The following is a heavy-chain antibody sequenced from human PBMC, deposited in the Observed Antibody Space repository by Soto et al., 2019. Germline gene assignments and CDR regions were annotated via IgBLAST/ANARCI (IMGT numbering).Heavy chain of an antibody. Sequence: EVQLVESGGGLVKPGGSLRLSCSASGLSFSNAWMNWVRQAPGKGLEWVGRIKSDTDGGTTDYAAPVKGRFTISRDDSKNMLYLQMRRLKSEDTAVYYCTTDQITMIGGVIKVYLDPWGQGSRVTVSS. CDR1: GLSFSNAW. J-gene: IGHJ5*02. CDR3: TTDQITMIGGVIKVYLDP. V-gene: IGHV3-15*01. D-gene: IGHD3-10*01. CDR2: IKSDTDGGTT.